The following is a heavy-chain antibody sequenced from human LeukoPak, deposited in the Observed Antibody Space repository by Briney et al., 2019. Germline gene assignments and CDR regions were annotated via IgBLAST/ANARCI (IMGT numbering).Heavy chain of an antibody. CDR3: ARYARGSGYYYDRPTFDY. CDR1: GGSFSGYY. CDR2: INHSRST. J-gene: IGHJ4*02. Sequence: SETLSLTCAVYGGSFSGYYWSWIRQPPGKGVEWIGEINHSRSTNYNPSLKSRVTLSVDTSKNQFSLNLSSVTAADTAVYYCARYARGSGYYYDRPTFDYWGQGTLVTVSS. V-gene: IGHV4-34*01. D-gene: IGHD3-22*01.